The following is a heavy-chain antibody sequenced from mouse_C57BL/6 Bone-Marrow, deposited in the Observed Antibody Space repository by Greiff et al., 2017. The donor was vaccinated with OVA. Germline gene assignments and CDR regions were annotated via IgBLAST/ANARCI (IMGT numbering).Heavy chain of an antibody. D-gene: IGHD1-1*01. V-gene: IGHV1-59*01. J-gene: IGHJ3*01. CDR3: ARREYYGSSWFAY. CDR2: IDPSDSYT. CDR1: GYTFTSYW. Sequence: QVQLQQPGAELVRPGTSVKLSCKASGYTFTSYWMHWVKQRPGQGLEWIGVIDPSDSYTNYNQKFKGKATLTVDTSSSTAYMQLSSLTSEDSAVYYCARREYYGSSWFAYWGQGTLVTVSA.